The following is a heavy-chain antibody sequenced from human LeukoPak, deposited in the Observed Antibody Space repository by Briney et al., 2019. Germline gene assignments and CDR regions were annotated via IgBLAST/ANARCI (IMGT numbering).Heavy chain of an antibody. J-gene: IGHJ3*02. D-gene: IGHD6-19*01. Sequence: PGGSLRLSCAASGFTFDDYAMHWVRQAPGKGLEWVSGTSWNSGSIGYADSVKGRFTISRDNAKNSLYLQVNSLRAEDMALYYCAKDITVAGDDAFDIWGQGTMVTVSS. CDR1: GFTFDDYA. CDR2: TSWNSGSI. CDR3: AKDITVAGDDAFDI. V-gene: IGHV3-9*03.